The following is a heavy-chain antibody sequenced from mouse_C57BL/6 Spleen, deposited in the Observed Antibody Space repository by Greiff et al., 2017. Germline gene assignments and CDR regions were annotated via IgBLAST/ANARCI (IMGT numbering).Heavy chain of an antibody. CDR3: ERDRHYGSSYGYAMDY. V-gene: IGHV1-7*01. CDR2: INPSSGYT. J-gene: IGHJ4*01. CDR1: GYTFTSYW. Sequence: VQLQQSGAELAKPGASVKLSCKASGYTFTSYWMHWVKQRPGQGLEWIGYINPSSGYTKYNQKFKDKATLTADKSSSTAYMQLRSLTYEDSAADYGERDRHYGSSYGYAMDYWGQGTSGTVAS. D-gene: IGHD1-1*01.